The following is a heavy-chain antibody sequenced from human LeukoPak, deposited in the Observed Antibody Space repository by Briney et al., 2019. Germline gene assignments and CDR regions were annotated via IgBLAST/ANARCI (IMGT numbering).Heavy chain of an antibody. D-gene: IGHD2-21*02. J-gene: IGHJ3*02. CDR2: TSGSGGST. V-gene: IGHV3-23*01. CDR3: AKSRYCGGDCRDAFDI. CDR1: GFTFSSYA. Sequence: GGSLRLSCAASGFTFSSYAMSWVRQAPGKGLEWVSATSGSGGSTYYADSVKGRFTISRDNSKNTLYLQMNSLRAEDTAVYYCAKSRYCGGDCRDAFDIRGQGTMVTVSS.